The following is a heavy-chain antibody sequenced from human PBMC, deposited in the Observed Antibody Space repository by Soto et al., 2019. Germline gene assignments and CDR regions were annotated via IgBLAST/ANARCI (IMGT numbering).Heavy chain of an antibody. D-gene: IGHD3-10*01. J-gene: IGHJ3*02. CDR1: GFTFSNFR. Sequence: GGSLRLSCAASGFTFSNFRMSWGRQAPGKGLEWVSAISGSGGSRYYADSVKGRFTISRDNSKNTLYLQLNSLRAEDTAVYYCAKDFNGSGFDIWGQGTMVTVSS. CDR3: AKDFNGSGFDI. CDR2: ISGSGGSR. V-gene: IGHV3-23*01.